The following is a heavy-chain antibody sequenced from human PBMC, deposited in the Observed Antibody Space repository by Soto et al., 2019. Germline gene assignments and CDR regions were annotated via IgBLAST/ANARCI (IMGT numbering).Heavy chain of an antibody. CDR3: AREFGITIFGVVITPDYYYGMDV. D-gene: IGHD3-3*01. CDR1: GYTFTSYY. J-gene: IGHJ6*02. V-gene: IGHV1-46*01. CDR2: INPSGGST. Sequence: ASVKVSCKASGYTFTSYYMHWVRRAPGQGLEWMGIINPSGGSTSYAQKFQGRVTMTRDTSTSTVYMELSSLRSEDTAVYYCAREFGITIFGVVITPDYYYGMDVWGQGTTVTVSS.